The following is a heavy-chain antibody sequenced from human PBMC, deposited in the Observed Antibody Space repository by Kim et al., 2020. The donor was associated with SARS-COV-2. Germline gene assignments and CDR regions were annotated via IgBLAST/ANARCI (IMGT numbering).Heavy chain of an antibody. CDR1: GYTFTGYY. CDR2: INPNSGGT. CDR3: ARELGRNIVVVIAINPVRYFDL. D-gene: IGHD2-21*01. Sequence: ASVKVSCKASGYTFTGYYMHWVRQAPGQGLEWMGWINPNSGGTNYAQKFQGRVTMTRDTSISTAYMELSRLRSDDTAMYYCARELGRNIVVVIAINPVRYFDLWGRGTLVTVSS. V-gene: IGHV1-2*02. J-gene: IGHJ2*01.